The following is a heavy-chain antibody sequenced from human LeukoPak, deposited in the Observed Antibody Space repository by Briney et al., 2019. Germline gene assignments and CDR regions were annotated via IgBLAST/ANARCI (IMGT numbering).Heavy chain of an antibody. CDR3: ARGDKDWDYFDY. V-gene: IGHV1-2*06. J-gene: IGHJ4*02. CDR2: INPNSGGT. CDR1: GYTFTGYY. Sequence: ASVKVSCKASGYTFTGYYMHWVRQAPGQGLEWMGRINPNSGGTNYAQKFQGRVTMTRDTSISTAYMELSRLRSDDTAVYYCARGDKDWDYFDYWGQGTLVTVSS. D-gene: IGHD3-9*01.